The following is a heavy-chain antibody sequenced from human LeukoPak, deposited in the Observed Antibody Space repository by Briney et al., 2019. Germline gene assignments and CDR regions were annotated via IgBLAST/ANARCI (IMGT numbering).Heavy chain of an antibody. CDR2: INHSGST. D-gene: IGHD4-11*01. CDR1: GGSFSGYY. V-gene: IGHV4-34*01. CDR3: ARDRTLYSGHYFDY. Sequence: SETLSLTCAVYGGSFSGYYWSWIRQPPGKGLEWIGEINHSGSTNYNASLKSRVTISVDTSKNQFSLKLSSVTAADTAIYYCARDRTLYSGHYFDYWGQGTLVTVSS. J-gene: IGHJ4*02.